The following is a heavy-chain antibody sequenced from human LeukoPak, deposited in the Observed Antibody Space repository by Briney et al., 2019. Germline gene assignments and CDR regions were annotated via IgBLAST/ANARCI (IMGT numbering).Heavy chain of an antibody. J-gene: IGHJ4*02. D-gene: IGHD1-26*01. CDR2: INSDGSST. Sequence: GGSLRLSCAASGFTFSSYWMHWVRQAPGKGLVWVSRINSDGSSTSYADSVKGRFTISRDNAKNSLYLQMNSLRAEDTAVYYCASGALVGARGRHWGQGTLVTVSS. V-gene: IGHV3-74*01. CDR3: ASGALVGARGRH. CDR1: GFTFSSYW.